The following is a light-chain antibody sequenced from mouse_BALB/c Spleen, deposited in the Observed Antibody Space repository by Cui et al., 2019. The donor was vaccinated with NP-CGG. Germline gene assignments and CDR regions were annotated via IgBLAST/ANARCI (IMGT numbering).Light chain of an antibody. CDR3: ALWYSTHWV. CDR1: IGAVTTINY. J-gene: IGLJ1*01. CDR2: GTN. Sequence: HGVVTQESVLTTSPGETVTLTCRSSIGAVTTINYANWVQEKPDHLFTGLIGGTNNRAPGVPARFSGSLIGDKAALTITGAQTEDEAIYFCALWYSTHWVFGGGTKLTVL. V-gene: IGLV1*01.